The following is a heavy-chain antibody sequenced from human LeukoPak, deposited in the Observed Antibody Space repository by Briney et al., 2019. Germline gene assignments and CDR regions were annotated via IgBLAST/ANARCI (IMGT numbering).Heavy chain of an antibody. CDR2: IYTSGST. D-gene: IGHD3-9*01. CDR3: ARDSRYFDAFDI. V-gene: IGHV4-61*02. J-gene: IGHJ3*02. CDR1: GGSISSGSYY. Sequence: SETLSLTCTVSGGSISSGSYYWSWIRQPAGKGLEWIGRIYTSGSTNYNPSLKSRVTISVDKSKNQFSLKLSSVTAADTAVYYCARDSRYFDAFDIWGQGTMVTVSS.